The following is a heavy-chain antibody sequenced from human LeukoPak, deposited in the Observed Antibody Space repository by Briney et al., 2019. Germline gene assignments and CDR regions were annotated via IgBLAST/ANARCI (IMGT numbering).Heavy chain of an antibody. CDR1: GDSIRSSSYH. CDR3: ASRKTYTPLDY. V-gene: IGHV4-39*01. CDR2: IYYSGST. D-gene: IGHD2-2*02. J-gene: IGHJ4*02. Sequence: SETLSLTCTVSGDSIRSSSYHWGWIRQPPGKGLEWIGSIYYSGSTYNNRSLKRRLTISIDTSKNQFSLKLSSVTAADTAVYYCASRKTYTPLDYWGQGTLVTVSS.